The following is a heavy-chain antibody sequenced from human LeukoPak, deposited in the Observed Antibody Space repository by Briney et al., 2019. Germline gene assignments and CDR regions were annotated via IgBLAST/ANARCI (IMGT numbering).Heavy chain of an antibody. D-gene: IGHD2-2*02. CDR3: ARVGYCSSTSCYTRYYYYGMDV. J-gene: IGHJ6*02. CDR1: GGTFSSYA. V-gene: IGHV1-69*13. Sequence: ASVKVSCKASGGTFSSYAISWVRQAPGQGLEWMGGIIPIFGTANYAQKFQGRVTITADESTSTAYMELSSLRSEDTAVYYCARVGYCSSTSCYTRYYYYGMDVWGQGTTVIVSS. CDR2: IIPIFGTA.